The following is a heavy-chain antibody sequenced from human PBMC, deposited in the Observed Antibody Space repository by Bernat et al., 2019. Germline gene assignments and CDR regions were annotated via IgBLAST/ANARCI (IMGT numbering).Heavy chain of an antibody. V-gene: IGHV1-69*01. D-gene: IGHD3-10*01. CDR1: GGTFSSYA. CDR3: AGGSGDDSGSYGDPMDV. CDR2: IIPIFGTA. Sequence: QVQLVQSGAEVKKPGSSVKVSCKASGGTFSSYAISWVRQAPGQGLEWMGGIIPIFGTANYAQKFQGRVTITADESTSTAYMELRSLRSEDTAVYYCAGGSGDDSGSYGDPMDVWGKGTTVTVSS. J-gene: IGHJ6*04.